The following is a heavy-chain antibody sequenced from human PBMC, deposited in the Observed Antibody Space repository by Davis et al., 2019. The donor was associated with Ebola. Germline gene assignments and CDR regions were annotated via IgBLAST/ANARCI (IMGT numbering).Heavy chain of an antibody. CDR2: IYHSGST. J-gene: IGHJ6*02. CDR3: ARGGAALEYYYYGMDV. CDR1: GGPISSGGYS. V-gene: IGHV4-30-2*01. Sequence: SETLSLTCAVPGGPISSGGYSWSSIRQPPGKGLEWIGYIYHSGSTYYNPSLKSRVTISVDRSKNQFSLKLSSVTPADTAVYYCARGGAALEYYYYGMDVWGQGTTVTVS. D-gene: IGHD2-15*01.